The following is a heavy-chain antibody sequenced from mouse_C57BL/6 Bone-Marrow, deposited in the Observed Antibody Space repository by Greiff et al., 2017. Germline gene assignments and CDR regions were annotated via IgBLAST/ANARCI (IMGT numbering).Heavy chain of an antibody. D-gene: IGHD1-1*01. CDR2: IHPKSGST. CDR1: GYTFTSYW. J-gene: IGHJ3*01. V-gene: IGHV1-64*01. CDR3: AREAYGWWFAY. Sequence: QVQLQQPGAELVKPGASVKLSCTASGYTFTSYWMHWVKQRPGQGLEWIGMIHPKSGSTNYNEKFKSKATLTVDKSSSTAYMQLSSLTSEASAVYYCAREAYGWWFAYWGQGTRVTVSA.